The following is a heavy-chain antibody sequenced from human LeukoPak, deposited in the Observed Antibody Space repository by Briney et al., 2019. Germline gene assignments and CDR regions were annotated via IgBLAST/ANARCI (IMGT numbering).Heavy chain of an antibody. V-gene: IGHV3-30*02. D-gene: IGHD6-13*01. CDR1: GFSFSTYG. CDR2: IRSDGTYE. J-gene: IGHJ4*02. CDR3: AKDQPSGSSSWYWDY. Sequence: PGGSLRLSCAASGFSFSTYGMHWVRQAPGKGLEWVAFIRSDGTYEYYGDSVKGRFTISRDNSKNTLDLQMNSLRSEGTAVYYCAKDQPSGSSSWYWDYWGQGSLVTVPS.